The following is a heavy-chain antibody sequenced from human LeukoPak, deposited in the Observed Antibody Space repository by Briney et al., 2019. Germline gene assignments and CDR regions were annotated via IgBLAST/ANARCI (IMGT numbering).Heavy chain of an antibody. D-gene: IGHD3-10*01. V-gene: IGHV4-34*01. CDR2: INHSGST. CDR3: ARYGSGSYYNVIGSNWFDP. CDR1: GGSFSGYY. Sequence: PSETLSLTCAVYGGSFSGYYWSWIRQPPGKGLEWIGEINHSGSTNYNPSLKSRVTISVDTSKNQFSLKLSSVTAADTAVYYCARYGSGSYYNVIGSNWFDPWGQGTLVTVSS. J-gene: IGHJ5*02.